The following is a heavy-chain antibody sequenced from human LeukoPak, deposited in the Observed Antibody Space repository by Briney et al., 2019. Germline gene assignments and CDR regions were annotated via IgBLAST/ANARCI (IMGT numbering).Heavy chain of an antibody. D-gene: IGHD6-19*01. CDR1: GFTVSSNY. Sequence: AGGSLRLSCAASGFTVSSNYMSWVRQAPGKGLEWVSVIYSGGSTYYADSVKGRFTISRDNSKNTLYLQMNSLRAEDTAVYYCARVLRSPSIAVAGYEDYWGQGTLVTVSS. V-gene: IGHV3-66*01. J-gene: IGHJ4*02. CDR2: IYSGGST. CDR3: ARVLRSPSIAVAGYEDY.